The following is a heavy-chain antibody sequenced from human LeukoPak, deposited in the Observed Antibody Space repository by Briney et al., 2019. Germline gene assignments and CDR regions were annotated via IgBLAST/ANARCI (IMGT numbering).Heavy chain of an antibody. D-gene: IGHD3-10*01. J-gene: IGHJ4*02. Sequence: SETLSLTCIVSGYSITSGYYWGWIRQPPGKGLEWIGSIYHSGSTYYNPSLKSRVTISVDTSKNQFSLQLNSVTPEDTAVYYCARGWFGESSFDYWGQGTLVTVSS. CDR2: IYHSGST. CDR1: GYSITSGYY. V-gene: IGHV4-38-2*02. CDR3: ARGWFGESSFDY.